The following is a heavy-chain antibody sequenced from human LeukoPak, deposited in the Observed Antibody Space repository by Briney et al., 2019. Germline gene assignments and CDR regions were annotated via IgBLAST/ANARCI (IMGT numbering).Heavy chain of an antibody. CDR2: ISSSSSYI. V-gene: IGHV3-21*01. Sequence: TGGSLRLSCAASGFTFSSYSMNWVRQAPGKGLEWVSSISSSSSYIYYADSVRGRFTISRDNAKNSLYLQMNSLRAEDTAVYYCIVASTDAFDIWGQGTMVTVSS. J-gene: IGHJ3*02. D-gene: IGHD1-26*01. CDR3: IVASTDAFDI. CDR1: GFTFSSYS.